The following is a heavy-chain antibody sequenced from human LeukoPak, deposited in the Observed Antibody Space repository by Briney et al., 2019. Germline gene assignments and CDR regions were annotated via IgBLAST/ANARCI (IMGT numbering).Heavy chain of an antibody. V-gene: IGHV5-51*01. CDR2: IYPGDSDT. CDR1: GYSFTSCW. Sequence: GESLKISCKGSGYSFTSCWIGWVRQMPGKGLEWMGIIYPGDSDTRYSPSFQGQVTISADKSISTAYLQWSSLKASDTAMYYCARQLVGATLRSAFDIWGQGTKVTVSS. J-gene: IGHJ3*02. CDR3: ARQLVGATLRSAFDI. D-gene: IGHD1-26*01.